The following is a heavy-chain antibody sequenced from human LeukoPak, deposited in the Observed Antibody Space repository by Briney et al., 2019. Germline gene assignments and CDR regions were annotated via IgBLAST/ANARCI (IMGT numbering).Heavy chain of an antibody. Sequence: QPGGSLRLSCAASGFTVSSNYMSWVRQAPGKGLEWVLVIYSGGSTYYADSVKGRFTISRDNSKNTLYLQMNSLRAEDTAVYYCARGGGYSGYDPFDYWGQGTLVTVSS. CDR3: ARGGGYSGYDPFDY. V-gene: IGHV3-66*01. CDR2: IYSGGST. D-gene: IGHD5-12*01. J-gene: IGHJ4*02. CDR1: GFTVSSNY.